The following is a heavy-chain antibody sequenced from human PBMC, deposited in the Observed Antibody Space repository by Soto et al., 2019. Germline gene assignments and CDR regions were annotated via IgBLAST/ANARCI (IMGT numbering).Heavy chain of an antibody. D-gene: IGHD4-17*01. CDR2: VSPENRNA. V-gene: IGHV1-8*01. CDR3: EMTTGY. CDR1: GYTFTEYD. Sequence: ASVKVSCKTSGYTFTEYDINWVRQAPGQGLEYMGWVSPENRNAGYAPQFRGRASMTADTSINTVYLELTTLTYEDTAVYYCEMTTGYWGQGTMVTVSS. J-gene: IGHJ4*02.